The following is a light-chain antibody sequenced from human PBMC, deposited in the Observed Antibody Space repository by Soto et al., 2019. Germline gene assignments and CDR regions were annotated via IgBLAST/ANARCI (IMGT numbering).Light chain of an antibody. CDR2: GAS. J-gene: IGKJ5*01. Sequence: EIVLTQSRGTLSLSTGERATLSCRASQSVSSSYLAWYQQKPGQAPRLLIYGASSRATGIPDRFSGSGSGTDFTLTISRLEPEDFAVYYCQQYGSSPTFGQGTRLEIK. V-gene: IGKV3-20*01. CDR3: QQYGSSPT. CDR1: QSVSSSY.